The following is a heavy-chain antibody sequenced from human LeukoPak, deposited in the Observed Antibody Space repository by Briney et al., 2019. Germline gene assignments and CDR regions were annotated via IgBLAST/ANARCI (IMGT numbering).Heavy chain of an antibody. CDR2: ISDTSGRL. CDR1: GFTFSNYA. Sequence: GGSLRLSCAASGFTFSNYAMTWVRQAPGKGLEWVSTISDTSGRLTHADSVLGRFTVSRDNSKNTLFLQMESLRAEDSAVYYCAKGPSGSSHHYCDYGRQGT. V-gene: IGHV3-23*01. D-gene: IGHD5-12*01. CDR3: AKGPSGSSHHYCDY. J-gene: IGHJ4*02.